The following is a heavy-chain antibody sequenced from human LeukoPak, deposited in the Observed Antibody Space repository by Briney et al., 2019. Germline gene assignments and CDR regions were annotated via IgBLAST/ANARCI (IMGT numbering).Heavy chain of an antibody. CDR1: DGSMNNYY. V-gene: IGHV4-4*07. CDR3: ARDALYSSSSLNWFDP. Sequence: SETLSLTCTVSDGSMNNYYWSWIRQPAGKGLEWIGRIYASGSTDYNPSLKSRVTMSVDTSKNHFSLKLRSVTAADTAVYYCARDALYSSSSLNWFDPWGQGTVVTVSS. CDR2: IYASGST. D-gene: IGHD6-6*01. J-gene: IGHJ5*02.